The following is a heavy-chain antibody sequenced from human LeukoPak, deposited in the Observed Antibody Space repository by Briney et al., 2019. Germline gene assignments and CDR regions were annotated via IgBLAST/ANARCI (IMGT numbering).Heavy chain of an antibody. Sequence: GGSLRLSCAASGFTFSTYWMSWVRQAPGKGLEWVSAISGSGGSTDYADSVKGRFTISRDNSKNTLYLQMKSLRAEDTAVYYCAKGITTAGRSLYGLDFWGQGTTVTVSS. CDR1: GFTFSTYW. V-gene: IGHV3-23*01. J-gene: IGHJ6*02. CDR3: AKGITTAGRSLYGLDF. D-gene: IGHD6-13*01. CDR2: ISGSGGST.